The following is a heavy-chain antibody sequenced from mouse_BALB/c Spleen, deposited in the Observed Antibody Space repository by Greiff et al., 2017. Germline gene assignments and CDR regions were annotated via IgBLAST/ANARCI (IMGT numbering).Heavy chain of an antibody. CDR2: IWGDGST. Sequence: VQLVESGPGLVAPSQSLSITCTVSGFSLTGYGVNWVRQPPGKGLEWLGMIWGDGSTDYNSALKSRLSISKDNSKSHVFLKMNSLQTDDTARYYCARDKLLRPYYYAMDYWGQGTSVTVSS. V-gene: IGHV2-6-7*01. CDR3: ARDKLLRPYYYAMDY. D-gene: IGHD1-2*01. J-gene: IGHJ4*01. CDR1: GFSLTGYG.